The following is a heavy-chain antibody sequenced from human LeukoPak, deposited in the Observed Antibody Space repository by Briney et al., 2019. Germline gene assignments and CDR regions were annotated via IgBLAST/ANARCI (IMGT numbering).Heavy chain of an antibody. D-gene: IGHD6-19*01. V-gene: IGHV1-3*01. Sequence: ASVKVSFKAAGYTFTIYAMHWVRQAPGQRLEWMGWINAGNGNTKYSQKFQVRVTITRYTSASTDYMELSRMRSEDTAVYYCAREFHSSGWLSYYYYGMDVWGQGTTVTVSS. J-gene: IGHJ6*01. CDR2: INAGNGNT. CDR1: GYTFTIYA. CDR3: AREFHSSGWLSYYYYGMDV.